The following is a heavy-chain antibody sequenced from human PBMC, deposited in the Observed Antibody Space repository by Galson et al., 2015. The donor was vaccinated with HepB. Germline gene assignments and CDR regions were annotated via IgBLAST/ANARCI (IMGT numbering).Heavy chain of an antibody. CDR2: INAGNGNT. V-gene: IGHV1-3*01. D-gene: IGHD6-19*01. Sequence: SVKVSCKASGYTFTSYAMHWVRQAPGQRLEWMGWINAGNGNTKYSQKFRGRVTITRDTSASTAYMELSSLRSEDTAVYYCARDGVAVAGYYYYYYYMDVWGKGTTVTVS. J-gene: IGHJ6*03. CDR1: GYTFTSYA. CDR3: ARDGVAVAGYYYYYYYMDV.